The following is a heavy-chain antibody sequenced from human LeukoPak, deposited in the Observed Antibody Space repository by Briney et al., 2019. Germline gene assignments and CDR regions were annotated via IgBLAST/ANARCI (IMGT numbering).Heavy chain of an antibody. J-gene: IGHJ4*02. V-gene: IGHV3-30*18. CDR2: ISYDGSNK. CDR3: AKDSDGYDYFDY. CDR1: GFTFRSYG. D-gene: IGHD5-12*01. Sequence: GRSLRLSCAASGFTFRSYGMHWVRQAPGKGLEWVAVISYDGSNKYYADSVKGRFTISRDNSKNTLYLQMNSLRAEDTAVYYCAKDSDGYDYFDYWGQGTLVTVSS.